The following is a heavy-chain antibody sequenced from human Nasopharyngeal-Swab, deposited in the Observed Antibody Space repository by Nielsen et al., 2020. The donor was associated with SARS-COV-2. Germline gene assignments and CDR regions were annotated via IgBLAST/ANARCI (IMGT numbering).Heavy chain of an antibody. D-gene: IGHD3-10*01. CDR3: AKSGVRGVIRYAFDI. J-gene: IGHJ3*02. Sequence: VRQAPGKGLEWVSSISSSSSYIYYADSVKGRFTISRDNSKNTLYLQMNSLRAEDTAVYYCAKSGVRGVIRYAFDIWGQGTMVTVSS. V-gene: IGHV3-21*04. CDR2: ISSSSSYI.